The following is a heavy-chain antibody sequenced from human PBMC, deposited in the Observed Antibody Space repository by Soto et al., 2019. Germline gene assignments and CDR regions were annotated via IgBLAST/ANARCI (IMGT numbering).Heavy chain of an antibody. CDR2: IKSDGSSA. CDR3: ARGIKNSYGMDV. D-gene: IGHD2-15*01. V-gene: IGHV3-74*01. J-gene: IGHJ6*02. CDR1: GFTFSSYW. Sequence: EVQLVESGGGLVQPGGSLSLSCAAAGFTFSSYWMHWVHQGPGKRLVWVSRIKSDGSSAFYADSVKGRFTISRDNAKNTVYLQMSMLRAEDWAVYYCARGIKNSYGMDVWGQGTTGTFSS.